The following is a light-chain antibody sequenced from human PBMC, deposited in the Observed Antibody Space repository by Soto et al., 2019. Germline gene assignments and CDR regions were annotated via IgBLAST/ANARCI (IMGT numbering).Light chain of an antibody. V-gene: IGKV3-20*01. CDR3: HQYCSSSA. Sequence: EIVLTQSPGPLSSSPGERATLSCRASQSVSSNCLAWYQLRPGQAPRLLSYGTSSRATGIPDRFSGSGSGTDFTLAAGRPEPEHYAVDFCHQYCSSSAFGVGARV. J-gene: IGKJ4*01. CDR2: GTS. CDR1: QSVSSNC.